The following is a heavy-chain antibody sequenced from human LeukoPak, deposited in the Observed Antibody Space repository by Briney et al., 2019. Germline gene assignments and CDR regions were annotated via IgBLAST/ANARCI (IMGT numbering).Heavy chain of an antibody. D-gene: IGHD5-12*01. Sequence: GESLKISCKGSGYGFTSYWIGWVRQMPGKGLEWMGIIYLGDSDTRYSPSFQGQVTISADKSISTAYLQWSSLKASDTAMYYCARHVDIVATITVGYNYFDYWGQGTLVTVSS. CDR1: GYGFTSYW. CDR3: ARHVDIVATITVGYNYFDY. CDR2: IYLGDSDT. J-gene: IGHJ4*02. V-gene: IGHV5-51*01.